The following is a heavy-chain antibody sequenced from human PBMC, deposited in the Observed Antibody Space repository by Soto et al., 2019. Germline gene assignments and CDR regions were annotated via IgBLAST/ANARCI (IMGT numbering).Heavy chain of an antibody. V-gene: IGHV3-48*02. CDR1: GFTFSSYS. D-gene: IGHD2-21*02. CDR3: ARDRAVVTPPDACDI. J-gene: IGHJ3*02. CDR2: ISSSSSTI. Sequence: EVQLVESGGGLVQPGGSLRLSCAASGFTFSSYSMNWVRQAPGKGLEWVSYISSSSSTIYYADSVKGRFTISRNNAKNSLDLLMNSLRDEDTAVYYCARDRAVVTPPDACDIWGQGTMVTVSS.